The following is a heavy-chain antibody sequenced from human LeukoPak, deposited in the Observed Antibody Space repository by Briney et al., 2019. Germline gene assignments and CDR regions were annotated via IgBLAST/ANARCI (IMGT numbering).Heavy chain of an antibody. V-gene: IGHV3-48*01. CDR3: ARVTSPPVVVNNHGWFDP. CDR2: ISSSSSTI. D-gene: IGHD3-22*01. CDR1: GFTFSSYS. J-gene: IGHJ5*02. Sequence: HSGGSLRLSCAASGFTFSSYSMNWVRQAPGKGLEWVSYISSSSSTIYYADSVKGRFTISRDNAKNSLYLQMNSLRAEDTAVYYCARVTSPPVVVNNHGWFDPWGQGTLVTVSS.